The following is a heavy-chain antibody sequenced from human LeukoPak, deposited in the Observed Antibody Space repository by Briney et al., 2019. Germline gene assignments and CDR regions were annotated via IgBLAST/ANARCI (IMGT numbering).Heavy chain of an antibody. J-gene: IGHJ3*02. CDR3: ARDGRGYVDAFDI. D-gene: IGHD3-16*01. V-gene: IGHV1-69*06. Sequence: ASVKVSCKASGGTFSSYAISWVRQAPGQGLEWMGGIIPIFGTANYAQKFQGRVTITADKSTSTAYMELSSLRSEDTAVYYCARDGRGYVDAFDIWGQGTMVTVSS. CDR2: IIPIFGTA. CDR1: GGTFSSYA.